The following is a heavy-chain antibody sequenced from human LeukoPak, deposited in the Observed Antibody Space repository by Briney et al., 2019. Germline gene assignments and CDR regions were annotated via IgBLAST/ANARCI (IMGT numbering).Heavy chain of an antibody. D-gene: IGHD1-26*01. CDR1: GGTFSSYA. CDR3: AREWELLGFDY. J-gene: IGHJ4*02. Sequence: GASVEVSCTASGGTFSSYAISWVRQAPGQGLEWMGGIIPIFGTANYAQKFQGRVTITADESTSTAYMELSSLRSEDTAVYYCAREWELLGFDYWGQGTLVTVSS. V-gene: IGHV1-69*13. CDR2: IIPIFGTA.